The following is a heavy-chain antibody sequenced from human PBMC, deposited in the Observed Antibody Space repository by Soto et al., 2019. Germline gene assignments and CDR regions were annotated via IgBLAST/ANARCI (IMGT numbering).Heavy chain of an antibody. CDR3: ARGNYDFWSGYPAYNWFDP. J-gene: IGHJ5*02. V-gene: IGHV3-33*01. CDR2: IWYDGSNN. Sequence: GGSLRLSCAASGFTFSSYGMHWVRQAPGKGLEWVAVIWYDGSNNYYADSVKGRFTISRDNSKNTLYLQMNSLRAEDTAVYYCARGNYDFWSGYPAYNWFDPWGQGTLVTVSS. D-gene: IGHD3-3*01. CDR1: GFTFSSYG.